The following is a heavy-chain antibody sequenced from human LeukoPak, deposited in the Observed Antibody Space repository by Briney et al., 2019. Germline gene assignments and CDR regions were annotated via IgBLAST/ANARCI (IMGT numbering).Heavy chain of an antibody. Sequence: GRSLRLSCAASGFTFRNHAMHWVRQGHGKGPEWLAVISFDGVNIYYADSVKGRFTISRDNSKDTLFLQMNSLRGEDTAVYYCARGGINYADSWGRGTLVTVSS. CDR3: ARGGINYADS. D-gene: IGHD2-2*01. V-gene: IGHV3-30-3*01. J-gene: IGHJ5*01. CDR2: ISFDGVNI. CDR1: GFTFRNHA.